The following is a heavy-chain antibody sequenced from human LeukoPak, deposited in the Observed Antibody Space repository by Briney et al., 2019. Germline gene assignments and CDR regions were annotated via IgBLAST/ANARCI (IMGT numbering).Heavy chain of an antibody. CDR1: GYTLTELS. J-gene: IGHJ4*02. V-gene: IGHV1-69*13. CDR2: IIPIFGTA. CDR3: ARDGLYGSGSYQDY. Sequence: SVKVSCKVSGYTLTELSMHWVRQAPGQGLEWMGGIIPIFGTANYAQKFQGRVTITADESTSTAYMELSSLRSEDTAVYYCARDGLYGSGSYQDYWGQGTLVTVSS. D-gene: IGHD3-10*01.